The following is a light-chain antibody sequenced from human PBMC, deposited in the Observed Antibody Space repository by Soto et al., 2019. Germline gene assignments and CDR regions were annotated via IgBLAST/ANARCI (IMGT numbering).Light chain of an antibody. Sequence: EIVLTQSPGTLSLSPGERATLSCRARQSVASNYLAWYQQKPGQTPRLLIYGASSRATDIPDRFSGSGSGTDFTLTISSLEPEDFAVYYCQQYGISPPYTFGQGTKLEIK. CDR1: QSVASNY. J-gene: IGKJ2*01. V-gene: IGKV3-20*01. CDR3: QQYGISPPYT. CDR2: GAS.